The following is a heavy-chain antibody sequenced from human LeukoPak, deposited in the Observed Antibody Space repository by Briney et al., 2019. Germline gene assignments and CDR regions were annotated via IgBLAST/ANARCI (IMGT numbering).Heavy chain of an antibody. CDR3: ARERAATASAFDI. J-gene: IGHJ3*02. D-gene: IGHD5-18*01. CDR2: IKEDGSQK. Sequence: GGSLRLSCAASGFTFSSYAMSWVRQAPGRGLEWVANIKEDGSQKYYVGSVKGRFTISRDNAKNSLYLQMNSLTADDTAVYYCARERAATASAFDIWGQGTMVTVSS. CDR1: GFTFSSYA. V-gene: IGHV3-7*01.